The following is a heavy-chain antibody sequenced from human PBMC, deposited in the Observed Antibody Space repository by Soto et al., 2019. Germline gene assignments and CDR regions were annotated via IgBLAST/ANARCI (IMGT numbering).Heavy chain of an antibody. V-gene: IGHV3-7*03. CDR1: VFTFSRFW. Sequence: WWSLRLSCLASVFTFSRFWMNWIRQIPGKGLEWVAIINQDGSEKFYVDSVKGRFTISRDTAKNSLFLQMNSLRAEDTAVYYCARKMMGSFDSWGQGALVTVSS. CDR3: ARKMMGSFDS. D-gene: IGHD3-16*01. J-gene: IGHJ4*02. CDR2: INQDGSEK.